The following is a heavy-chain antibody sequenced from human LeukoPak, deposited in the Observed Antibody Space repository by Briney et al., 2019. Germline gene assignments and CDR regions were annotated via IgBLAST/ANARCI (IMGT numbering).Heavy chain of an antibody. V-gene: IGHV3-53*01. D-gene: IGHD2-21*02. CDR1: GFTVSSDY. CDR3: ARMTAILALDY. CDR2: IYSGGST. Sequence: PGGSLRLSCAASGFTVSSDYMSWVRQPPGKGLEWVSVIYSGGSTYYADSVKGRFTISRDNSKNTLYLQMNSLRAEDTAVYYCARMTAILALDYWGQGTLVTVSS. J-gene: IGHJ4*02.